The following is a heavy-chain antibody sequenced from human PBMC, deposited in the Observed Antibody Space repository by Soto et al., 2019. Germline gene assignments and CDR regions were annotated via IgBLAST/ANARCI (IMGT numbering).Heavy chain of an antibody. D-gene: IGHD3-22*01. Sequence: ASVKVSCKASGGTFSSYAISWVRQAPGQGLEWMGGIIPIFGTANYAQKFQGRVTITADESTSTAYMELSSLRSEDTAVYYCARSVYYDSSGNGYFDYWGQGTLVTVSS. CDR1: GGTFSSYA. V-gene: IGHV1-69*13. CDR3: ARSVYYDSSGNGYFDY. J-gene: IGHJ4*02. CDR2: IIPIFGTA.